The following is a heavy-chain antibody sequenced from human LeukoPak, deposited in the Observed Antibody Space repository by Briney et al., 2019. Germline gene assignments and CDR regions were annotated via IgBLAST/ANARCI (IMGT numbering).Heavy chain of an antibody. CDR3: AKMAEIAAADPVDY. J-gene: IGHJ4*02. CDR2: IRYDGSNK. D-gene: IGHD6-13*01. V-gene: IGHV3-30*02. CDR1: GFTFSSYG. Sequence: PGGSLRLSCAASGFTFSSYGMHWVRQAPGKGLEWVAFIRYDGSNKYYADSVKGRFTISRDNSKNTLYLQMNSLRAEDTAVYYCAKMAEIAAADPVDYWGQGTLVTASS.